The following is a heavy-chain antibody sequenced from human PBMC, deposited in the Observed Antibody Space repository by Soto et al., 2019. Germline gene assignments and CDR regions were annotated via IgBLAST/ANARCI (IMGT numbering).Heavy chain of an antibody. CDR2: ISGNSGKT. J-gene: IGHJ4*01. CDR3: AKLGFVLMELYYFHQ. V-gene: IGHV3-23*01. Sequence: GSLRLSCTASGFTFSSYAMSWVRQAPGKELEWVSTISGNSGKTNYAESVKGRFSISRDNSKNTVHLQLDSLRAEDTAVYFCAKLGFVLMELYYFHQWGHGTLVTVSS. CDR1: GFTFSSYA. D-gene: IGHD2-8*01.